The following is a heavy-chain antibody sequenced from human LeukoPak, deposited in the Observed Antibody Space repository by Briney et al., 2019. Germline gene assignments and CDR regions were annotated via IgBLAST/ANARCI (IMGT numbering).Heavy chain of an antibody. CDR1: GFTFSSYA. Sequence: PGGSLRLSCAASGFTFSSYAMSWVRQAPGKGLEWVSAISGSGGSTYYADSVKGWFTISRDNSKNTLYLQMNSLRAEDTAVYYCAKVGYSYALSPTFDYWGQGTLVTVSS. V-gene: IGHV3-23*01. J-gene: IGHJ4*02. CDR2: ISGSGGST. CDR3: AKVGYSYALSPTFDY. D-gene: IGHD5-18*01.